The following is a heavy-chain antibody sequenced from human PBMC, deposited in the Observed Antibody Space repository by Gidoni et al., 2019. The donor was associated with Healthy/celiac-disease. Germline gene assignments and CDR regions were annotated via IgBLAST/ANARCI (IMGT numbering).Heavy chain of an antibody. CDR2: IIPIFGTA. Sequence: QVQLVQSGAAVKKPGSSVKVSCQASGGTFSSYPISWVRQAPGQGLEWMGGIIPIFGTANYAQKFQGRVTITADESTSTAYMELSSLRSEDTAVYYCARDRYYDFYGRYYYYGMDVWGQGTTVTVSS. D-gene: IGHD3-3*01. CDR3: ARDRYYDFYGRYYYYGMDV. V-gene: IGHV1-69*01. J-gene: IGHJ6*02. CDR1: GGTFSSYP.